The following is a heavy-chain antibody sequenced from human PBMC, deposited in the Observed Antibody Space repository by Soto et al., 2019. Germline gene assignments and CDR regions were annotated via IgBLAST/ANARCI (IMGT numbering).Heavy chain of an antibody. CDR3: ATGVLSAAMPTSDLYFVL. Sequence: ASVKVSCKVSGYTLTELSMHWVRQAPGKGLEWMGGFDPEDGETIYAQKFQGRVTMTEDTSTDTAYMELSSLRSEDTAVYYCATGVLSAAMPTSDLYFVLWGRGPLVTVSS. D-gene: IGHD2-2*01. CDR1: GYTLTELS. J-gene: IGHJ2*01. CDR2: FDPEDGET. V-gene: IGHV1-24*01.